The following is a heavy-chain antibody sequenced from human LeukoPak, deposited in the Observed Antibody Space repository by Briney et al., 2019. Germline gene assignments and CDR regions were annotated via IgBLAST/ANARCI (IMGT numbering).Heavy chain of an antibody. V-gene: IGHV1-3*01. CDR3: ARDSGSGNNDY. CDR2: ISAGNGNT. Sequence: AAVKVSCKASGYTFTSYAIHWVRQAPGQRLEWMGWISAGNGNTKYSQNFQGRVTFISNTSATTAFMELSSLRSEDAAVYYCARDSGSGNNDYWGQGTLVTVSS. D-gene: IGHD1-26*01. J-gene: IGHJ4*02. CDR1: GYTFTSYA.